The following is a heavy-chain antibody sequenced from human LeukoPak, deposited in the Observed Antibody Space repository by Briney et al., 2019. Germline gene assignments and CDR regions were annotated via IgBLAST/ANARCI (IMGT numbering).Heavy chain of an antibody. CDR2: IFASGIT. CDR1: GDSISSGSDYY. CDR3: AKDFRD. J-gene: IGHJ4*02. V-gene: IGHV4-61*02. Sequence: SETLSLTCTVSGDSISSGSDYYWSWIRQPAGKGLEWIGRIFASGITDYNPSLKTRLTISVDTSKNQFFLRLNSVTAADTAVYYCAKDFRDWGQGTVVTVS.